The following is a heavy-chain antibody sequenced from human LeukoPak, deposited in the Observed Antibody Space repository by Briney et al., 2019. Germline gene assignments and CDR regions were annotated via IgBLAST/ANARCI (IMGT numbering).Heavy chain of an antibody. CDR1: GFTFTSSA. V-gene: IGHV1-58*01. CDR3: ARVRLDSSGYYKVNLSPSPQNAFDI. D-gene: IGHD3-22*01. J-gene: IGHJ3*02. Sequence: GASVKVSCKASGFTFTSSAVQWVRQARGQRLEWIGWIVVGSGNTNYAQKFQERVTMTTDTSTSTAYMELRSLRSDDTAVYYCARVRLDSSGYYKVNLSPSPQNAFDIWGQGTMVTVSS. CDR2: IVVGSGNT.